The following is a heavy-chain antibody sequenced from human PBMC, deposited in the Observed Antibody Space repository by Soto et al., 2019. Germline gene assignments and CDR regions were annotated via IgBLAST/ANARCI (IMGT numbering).Heavy chain of an antibody. Sequence: TSETLSLTCTVSGGSISSYYWNWIRQPPGKGLEWIGYISNSGSANYNPSLKSRVTISLDTSKNQFSLKLSSVTAADTAVYYRARVHSGSYYYGLGVWGQGTTVTVSS. D-gene: IGHD1-26*01. CDR1: GGSISSYY. CDR3: ARVHSGSYYYGLGV. V-gene: IGHV4-59*01. CDR2: ISNSGSA. J-gene: IGHJ6*02.